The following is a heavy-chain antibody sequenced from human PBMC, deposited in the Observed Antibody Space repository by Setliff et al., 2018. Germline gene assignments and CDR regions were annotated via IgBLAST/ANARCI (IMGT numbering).Heavy chain of an antibody. Sequence: NPSETLSLTCAVYGGSFSGYYWSWIRQPPGKRLEWIGEIIHSGSTNYNPSLKSRVTISMDTSKNQFSLKVSSVTAADTAVYYCARSFSRLEKFLLDYWGQGALVTVSS. V-gene: IGHV4-34*12. CDR1: GGSFSGYY. CDR3: ARSFSRLEKFLLDY. CDR2: IIHSGST. J-gene: IGHJ4*02.